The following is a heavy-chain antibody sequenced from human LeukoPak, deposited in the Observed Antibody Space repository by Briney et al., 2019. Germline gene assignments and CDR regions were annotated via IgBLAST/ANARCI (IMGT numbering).Heavy chain of an antibody. Sequence: GGSLRLSCAASGFTFSSYSMNWVRQAPGKGLEWVSSISSSSSYIYYADSVKGRFTISRDNAKNSLYLQMNSLRAEDTAVYYCAKGQLWLIFAFDYWGQGTPVTVSS. D-gene: IGHD5-18*01. CDR2: ISSSSSYI. CDR1: GFTFSSYS. V-gene: IGHV3-21*04. J-gene: IGHJ4*02. CDR3: AKGQLWLIFAFDY.